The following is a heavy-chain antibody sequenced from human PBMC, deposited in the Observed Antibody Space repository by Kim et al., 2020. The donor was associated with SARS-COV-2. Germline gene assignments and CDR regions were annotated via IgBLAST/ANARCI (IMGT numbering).Heavy chain of an antibody. V-gene: IGHV4-34*01. J-gene: IGHJ5*02. Sequence: SETLSLTCAVYGGSFSGYYWSWIRQPPGKGLEWIGEINHSGSTNYNPSLKSRVTISVDTSKNQFSLKLSSVTAADTAVYYCATTGYPGPYNWFDPLGQGT. D-gene: IGHD6-25*01. CDR3: ATTGYPGPYNWFDP. CDR1: GGSFSGYY. CDR2: INHSGST.